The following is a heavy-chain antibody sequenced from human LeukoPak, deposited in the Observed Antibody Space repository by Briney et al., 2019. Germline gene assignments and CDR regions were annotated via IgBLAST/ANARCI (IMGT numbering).Heavy chain of an antibody. CDR1: GLTLSSNG. J-gene: IGHJ4*02. D-gene: IGHD7-27*01. CDR3: ATQLGVGY. Sequence: PGGSLRLSCAASGLTLSSNGMSWVREAPGKGLVWVSKINSDGSSTNYADSVKGRFTISRDNAKNTLFLHMNSLRAEDTAVDYCATQLGVGYWGQGTLVTVSS. V-gene: IGHV3-74*01. CDR2: INSDGSST.